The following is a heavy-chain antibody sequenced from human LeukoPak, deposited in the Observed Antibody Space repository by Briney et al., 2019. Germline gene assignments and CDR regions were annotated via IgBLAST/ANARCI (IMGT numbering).Heavy chain of an antibody. CDR3: ARVVDTSRLLFDC. J-gene: IGHJ4*02. CDR2: ISSTSSTI. D-gene: IGHD5-18*01. V-gene: IGHV3-48*01. CDR1: GFTFSTYT. Sequence: GGSLRLSCAASGFTFSTYTMNWVRQAPGKGLEWVSYISSTSSTIYYADSVKGRFTISRDNAKNSLYLQMNSLRAEDTAVYYCARVVDTSRLLFDCWGQGTLVTVSS.